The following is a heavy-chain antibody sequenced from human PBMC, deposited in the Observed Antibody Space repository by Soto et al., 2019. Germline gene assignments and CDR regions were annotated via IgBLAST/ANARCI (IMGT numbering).Heavy chain of an antibody. CDR3: AREDYYDSSGYLPVRYYFGMDV. CDR1: GYTFTNSG. CDR2: IGAYNGHT. V-gene: IGHV1-18*04. Sequence: ASVKVSCKASGYTFTNSGISWVREAPGQGLEWMGWIGAYNGHTKYAQKLQGRVTMTTDTSTSTAYMELRSLKSDDTAVYYCAREDYYDSSGYLPVRYYFGMDVWGQGTTVTVSS. J-gene: IGHJ6*02. D-gene: IGHD3-22*01.